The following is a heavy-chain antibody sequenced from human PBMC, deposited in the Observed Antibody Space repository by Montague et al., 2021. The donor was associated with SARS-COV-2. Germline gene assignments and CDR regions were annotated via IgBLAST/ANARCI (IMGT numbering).Heavy chain of an antibody. J-gene: IGHJ4*02. CDR3: SKALYYVSSGYYF. CDR1: GFTFSYYA. D-gene: IGHD3-22*01. V-gene: IGHV3-23*01. Sequence: SLRLSCAASGFTFSYYAMSWVRQAPGKGLEWVSTISGSGGTTYYADPVKGRFTISRDNSKNTLYLRMNSLRAEDTAVYYCSKALYYVSSGYYFWGQGTLVTVSS. CDR2: ISGSGGTT.